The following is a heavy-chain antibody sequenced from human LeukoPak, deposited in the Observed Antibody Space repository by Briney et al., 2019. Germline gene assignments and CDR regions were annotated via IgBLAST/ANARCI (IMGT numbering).Heavy chain of an antibody. J-gene: IGHJ4*02. CDR3: ARIPYSGYDWSKPYYFDY. CDR1: GGSISSYY. D-gene: IGHD5-12*01. Sequence: PSETLSLTCTVSGGSISSYYWSWIRQPPGKGLEWIGYIYYSGSTNYNPSLKSRVTISVDTSKNQFSLKLSSVTAADTAVYYCARIPYSGYDWSKPYYFDYWGQGTLVTVSS. CDR2: IYYSGST. V-gene: IGHV4-59*01.